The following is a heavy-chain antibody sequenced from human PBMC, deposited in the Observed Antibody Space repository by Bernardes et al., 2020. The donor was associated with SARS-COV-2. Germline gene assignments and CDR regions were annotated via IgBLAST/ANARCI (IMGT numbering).Heavy chain of an antibody. D-gene: IGHD6-25*01. CDR1: GFTFSTYG. CDR3: ARGSGSGLLTLDF. V-gene: IGHV1-18*01. Sequence: ASVKVSCKASGFTFSTYGITWVRQAPGQGLEWMGWISGYNGITRYPQKFQDRVSMTTGTSTSTAYMELRSLRSDDTAVYYCARGSGSGLLTLDFWGQGTLVTVSS. CDR2: ISGYNGIT. J-gene: IGHJ4*02.